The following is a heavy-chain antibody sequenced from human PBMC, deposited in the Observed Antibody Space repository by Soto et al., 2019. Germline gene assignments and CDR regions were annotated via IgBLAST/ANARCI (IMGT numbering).Heavy chain of an antibody. J-gene: IGHJ4*02. CDR2: IYYSGRT. Sequence: SETLSLTCAVSGYSISSSNWWGWIRQPPGKGLEWIGNIYYSGRTYYNPSLKSRVTISVDTSKNQFSLKLSSVTAADTAVYFCARQLAVATDRSIDYWGQGTLVTVSS. CDR1: GYSISSSNW. D-gene: IGHD6-19*01. CDR3: ARQLAVATDRSIDY. V-gene: IGHV4-38-2*01.